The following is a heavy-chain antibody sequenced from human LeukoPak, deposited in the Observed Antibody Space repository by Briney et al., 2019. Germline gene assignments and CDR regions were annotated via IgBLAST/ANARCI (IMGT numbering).Heavy chain of an antibody. V-gene: IGHV1-8*03. Sequence: ASVTVSCKASGYTFTSYDINWVRQATGQGLEWMGWMNPNSGNTGYAQKFQGRVTITRNTSISTAYMELSSLRSEDTAMYYCARARHSLVVIGTYYYMDVWGKGTTVTVSS. CDR1: GYTFTSYD. CDR2: MNPNSGNT. CDR3: ARARHSLVVIGTYYYMDV. D-gene: IGHD3-22*01. J-gene: IGHJ6*03.